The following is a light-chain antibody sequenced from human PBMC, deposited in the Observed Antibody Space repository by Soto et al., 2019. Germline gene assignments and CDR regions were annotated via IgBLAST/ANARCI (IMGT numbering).Light chain of an antibody. J-gene: IGKJ1*01. Sequence: EIVLTQSPGTLSLYPGERATLSCRASQSVTSSYLAWWQQKPGQAPRLLIYGASSRATGIPDRFSGSGSGTDFTLTISRLEPEDFAVYYCQQYGSSPRTFGQGTNVDNK. V-gene: IGKV3-20*01. CDR3: QQYGSSPRT. CDR1: QSVTSSY. CDR2: GAS.